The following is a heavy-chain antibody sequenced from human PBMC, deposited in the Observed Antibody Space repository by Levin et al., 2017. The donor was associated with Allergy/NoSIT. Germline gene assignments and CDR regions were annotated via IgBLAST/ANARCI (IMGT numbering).Heavy chain of an antibody. CDR2: INSDGSST. CDR1: GFTFSSYW. CDR3: ARDLDFASIAARRGDY. J-gene: IGHJ4*02. D-gene: IGHD6-6*01. Sequence: SCAASGFTFSSYWMHWVRQAPGKGLVWVSRINSDGSSTSYADSVKGRFTISRDNAKNTLYLQMNSLRAEDTAVYYCARDLDFASIAARRGDYWGQGTLVTVSA. V-gene: IGHV3-74*01.